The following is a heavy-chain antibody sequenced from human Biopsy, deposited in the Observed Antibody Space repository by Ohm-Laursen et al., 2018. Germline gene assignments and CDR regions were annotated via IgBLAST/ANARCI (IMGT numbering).Heavy chain of an antibody. CDR1: GFTFTDYD. V-gene: IGHV3-11*01. J-gene: IGHJ6*02. D-gene: IGHD1-1*01. Sequence: SLRLSCAASGFTFTDYDISWVRHVPGQGLEWLALISPSSTTIYYADSVRGRFFISRDDAKNSVSLEMSSLRADDTALYFCARNVRLEMTDHSGVTTYSRYFAMDAWGRETTVTVSS. CDR2: ISPSSTTI. CDR3: ARNVRLEMTDHSGVTTYSRYFAMDA.